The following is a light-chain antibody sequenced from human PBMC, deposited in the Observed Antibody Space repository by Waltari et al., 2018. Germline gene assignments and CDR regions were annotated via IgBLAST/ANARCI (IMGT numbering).Light chain of an antibody. J-gene: IGKJ4*01. CDR3: MQALQTLT. Sequence: DIVMTKTPLYLPVTPGEPAYISCRSSQSLLHSNGNTYLYWYLKKPGQPPRVLIYRVSNRFSGVPDRFSGSGSGTDFTLKISRVEAEDVGVYYCMQALQTLTFGGGTKVEIK. CDR2: RVS. V-gene: IGKV2-29*02. CDR1: QSLLHSNGNTY.